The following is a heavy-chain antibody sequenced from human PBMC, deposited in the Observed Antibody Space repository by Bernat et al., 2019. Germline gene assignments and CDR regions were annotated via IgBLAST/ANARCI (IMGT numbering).Heavy chain of an antibody. D-gene: IGHD5-18*01. CDR1: GGSISSYY. Sequence: QVQLQESGPGLVKPSETLSLTCTVSGGSISSYYWSWIQQPPGKGLEWIGYIYYSGSTNYNPSLKSRVTISVDTSKNQFSLKLSSVTAADTAVYYCARSIYSYGPDDAFDIWGQGTMVTVSS. V-gene: IGHV4-59*01. CDR2: IYYSGST. J-gene: IGHJ3*02. CDR3: ARSIYSYGPDDAFDI.